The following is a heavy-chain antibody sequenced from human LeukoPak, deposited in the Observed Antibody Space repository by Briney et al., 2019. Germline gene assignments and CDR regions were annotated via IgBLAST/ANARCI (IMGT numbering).Heavy chain of an antibody. CDR2: IYTSGST. V-gene: IGHV4-4*07. J-gene: IGHJ4*02. D-gene: IGHD6-19*01. CDR1: GSSISSYY. CDR3: AIRGGGISVAGNLEFDY. Sequence: MTSETLSLTCTVSGSSISSYYWSWIRQPAGKGLEWIGRIYTSGSTNYNPSLKSRVTMSVDTSKNQFSLKLSSVTAADTAVYYCAIRGGGISVAGNLEFDYWGQGILVTVSS.